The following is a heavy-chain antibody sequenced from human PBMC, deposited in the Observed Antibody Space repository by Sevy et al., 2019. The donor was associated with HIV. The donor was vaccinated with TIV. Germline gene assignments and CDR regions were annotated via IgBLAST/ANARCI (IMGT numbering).Heavy chain of an antibody. J-gene: IGHJ4*02. Sequence: GGSLRLSCEASGFTFGGSALHWVRQAPGRGLEWVGVIWFDGSFKYYEDSVKGRFTISRDNAKKTAYLQINSLRGEDTAVYYCAKDQGPYGSGSPEFWGQGALVTVSS. CDR1: GFTFGGSA. V-gene: IGHV3-33*03. D-gene: IGHD3-10*01. CDR2: IWFDGSFK. CDR3: AKDQGPYGSGSPEF.